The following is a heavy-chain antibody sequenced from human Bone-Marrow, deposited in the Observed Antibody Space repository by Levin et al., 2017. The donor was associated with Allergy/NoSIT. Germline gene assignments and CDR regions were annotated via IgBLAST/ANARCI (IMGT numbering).Heavy chain of an antibody. J-gene: IGHJ6*02. V-gene: IGHV1-69*13. D-gene: IGHD6-6*01. CDR2: IIPIFGTA. Sequence: SVKVSCKASGGTFSSYAISWVRQAPGQGLEWMGGIIPIFGTANYAQKFQGRVTITADESTSTAYMELSSLRSEDTAVYYCARVTPVKEAARPDYYYYGMDVWGQGTTVTVSS. CDR1: GGTFSSYA. CDR3: ARVTPVKEAARPDYYYYGMDV.